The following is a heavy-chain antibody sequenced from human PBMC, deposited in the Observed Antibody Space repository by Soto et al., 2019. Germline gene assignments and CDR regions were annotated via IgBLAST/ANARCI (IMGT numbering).Heavy chain of an antibody. V-gene: IGHV3-23*01. J-gene: IGHJ3*02. Sequence: EVQLLESGGGLVQPGGSLRLSCAASGFTFSSYAMSWVRQAPGKGLEWVSALSGSGGSTYYADSVKGRFTISRDNSKNTLYLQMNSLRAEDTAVYYCAKDQWGYSYAFDIWGQGTMVTVSS. CDR1: GFTFSSYA. D-gene: IGHD5-18*01. CDR2: LSGSGGST. CDR3: AKDQWGYSYAFDI.